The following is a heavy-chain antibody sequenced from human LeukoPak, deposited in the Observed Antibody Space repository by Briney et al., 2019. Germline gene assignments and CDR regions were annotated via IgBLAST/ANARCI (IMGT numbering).Heavy chain of an antibody. CDR1: GFTFSSYA. J-gene: IGHJ4*02. D-gene: IGHD3-10*01. Sequence: GGSLRLSCAASGFTFSSYAMSWVRQAPGKGLEWVSAISGSGGSTYYADSVKGRFTISSDNSKNTLYLQMNSLRAEDTAVYYCAKSALVYGSGSPPLPFDYWGQGTLVTVSS. CDR2: ISGSGGST. CDR3: AKSALVYGSGSPPLPFDY. V-gene: IGHV3-23*01.